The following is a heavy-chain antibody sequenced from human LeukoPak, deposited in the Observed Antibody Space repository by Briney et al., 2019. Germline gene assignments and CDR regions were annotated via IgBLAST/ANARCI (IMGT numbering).Heavy chain of an antibody. CDR2: IYSGGST. CDR1: GLTVSSNY. J-gene: IGHJ4*02. Sequence: SGGSLRLSCAASGLTVSSNYMSWVRRAPGKGLEWVSVIYSGGSTYYADSVKGRFTISRDNSKNTLYLQMNSLRAEDTAVYYCARADYGYSYGPYYFDYWGQGTLVTVSS. V-gene: IGHV3-53*01. CDR3: ARADYGYSYGPYYFDY. D-gene: IGHD5-18*01.